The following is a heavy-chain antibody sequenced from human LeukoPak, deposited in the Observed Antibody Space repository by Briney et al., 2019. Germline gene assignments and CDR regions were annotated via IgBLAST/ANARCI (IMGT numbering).Heavy chain of an antibody. J-gene: IGHJ3*02. CDR3: AKDLVGATKGGDAFDI. CDR2: ISGSGGST. CDR1: GFTFSSYA. Sequence: PGGSLRLSCAASGFTFSSYAMSWVRQAPGKGLEWVSAISGSGGSTYYADSVKGRFTISRDNSKNTLYLQMNSLRAEDTAVYYCAKDLVGATKGGDAFDIWGQGTMVTVSS. D-gene: IGHD1-26*01. V-gene: IGHV3-23*01.